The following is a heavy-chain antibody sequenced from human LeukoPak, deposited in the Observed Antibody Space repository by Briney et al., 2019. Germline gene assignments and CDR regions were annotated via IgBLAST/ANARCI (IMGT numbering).Heavy chain of an antibody. CDR2: IYYSGST. J-gene: IGHJ3*02. D-gene: IGHD6-6*01. Sequence: SETLSLTCTVSGVSISSYYWSWIRQPPGKGLEWIGYIYYSGSTNYNPSLKSRVTISADTSKNQFSLKLSSVTAADTAVYYCARTSIAARRANAFDIWGQGTMVTVSS. V-gene: IGHV4-59*12. CDR3: ARTSIAARRANAFDI. CDR1: GVSISSYY.